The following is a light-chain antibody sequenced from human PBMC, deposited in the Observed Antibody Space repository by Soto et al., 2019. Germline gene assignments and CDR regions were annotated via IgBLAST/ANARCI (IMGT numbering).Light chain of an antibody. V-gene: IGKV3-20*01. CDR3: QQYGSSGT. J-gene: IGKJ1*01. Sequence: EIVLTQSPGTLSLSPGERATLSCSASQSVSSSYLAWYQQKPGQAPRLLIYGASSRATGIPDRFSGSGSGTDFTLTISRLEPEDFAVYYCQQYGSSGTFGQGTKVDIK. CDR2: GAS. CDR1: QSVSSSY.